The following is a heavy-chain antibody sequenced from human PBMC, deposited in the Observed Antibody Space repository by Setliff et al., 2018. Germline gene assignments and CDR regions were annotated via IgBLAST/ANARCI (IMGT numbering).Heavy chain of an antibody. CDR1: GFTFSSYS. V-gene: IGHV3-48*01. CDR2: FSGSSSTI. Sequence: PGGSLRLSCAASGFTFSSYSMNWVRQAPGKGLEWVSYFSGSSSTIRYADSVKGRFTISRDNAKNSLYLQMNSLRAEDTAVYYCVRDVLQAISVGKPFDIWGQGTMVTVSS. D-gene: IGHD6-19*01. CDR3: VRDVLQAISVGKPFDI. J-gene: IGHJ3*02.